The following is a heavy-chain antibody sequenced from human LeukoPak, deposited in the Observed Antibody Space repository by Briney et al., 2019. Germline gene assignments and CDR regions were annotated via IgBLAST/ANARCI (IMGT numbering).Heavy chain of an antibody. V-gene: IGHV1-46*01. CDR1: GYTFTSYY. CDR2: INPSGGST. D-gene: IGHD5-12*01. J-gene: IGHJ6*02. CDR3: ARERSSGYQTEYYYYYYGMDV. Sequence: ASVTVSCTASGYTFTSYYMHWVRQAPGQGLEWMGIINPSGGSTSYAQKFQGRVTMTRDTSTSTVYMELSSLRSEDTAVYYCARERSSGYQTEYYYYYYGMDVWGQGTTVTVSS.